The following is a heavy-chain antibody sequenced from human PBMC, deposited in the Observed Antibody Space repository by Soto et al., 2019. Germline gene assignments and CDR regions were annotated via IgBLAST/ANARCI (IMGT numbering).Heavy chain of an antibody. J-gene: IGHJ4*02. CDR1: GFNFKKFA. CDR3: AKADGEQWLLPHLDK. V-gene: IGHV3-23*01. D-gene: IGHD6-19*01. Sequence: GESLSLSCVASGFNFKKFAMSWVRQAPGEGLEWVSGISCCGGSTSYADSVKGRFSIARDDSTNTLSLQMNNLRVEDTAQYYCAKADGEQWLLPHLDKWGQGTLVTVSS. CDR2: ISCCGGST.